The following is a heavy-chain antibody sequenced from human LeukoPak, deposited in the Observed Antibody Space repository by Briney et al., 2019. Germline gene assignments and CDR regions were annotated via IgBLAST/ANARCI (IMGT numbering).Heavy chain of an antibody. Sequence: SETLSLTCTVSGGSISSGGYYWSWIRQHPGKGLEWIGYIYYSGSTYYNPSLKSRVTISVDTSKNQFSLKPSSVTAADTAVYYCAKGVPAARDWFDPWGQGTLVTVSS. D-gene: IGHD2-2*01. CDR2: IYYSGST. V-gene: IGHV4-31*03. J-gene: IGHJ5*02. CDR1: GGSISSGGYY. CDR3: AKGVPAARDWFDP.